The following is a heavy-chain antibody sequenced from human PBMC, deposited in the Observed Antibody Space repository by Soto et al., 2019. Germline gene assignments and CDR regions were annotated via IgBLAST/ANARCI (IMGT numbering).Heavy chain of an antibody. J-gene: IGHJ4*02. CDR2: IYSGGYT. Sequence: EVQLVESGGGLIQPGGSLRLSCAVSGFTVSNNYMSWVRQAPGKGLEGVSVIYSGGYTAYGDSVKGRFTISRDNSKNTDYFKMKSRRGAAPAVFSWAGRPGGGGYWGQGTLVTVSS. CDR1: GFTVSNNY. V-gene: IGHV3-53*01. CDR3: AGRPGGGGY. D-gene: IGHD3-10*01.